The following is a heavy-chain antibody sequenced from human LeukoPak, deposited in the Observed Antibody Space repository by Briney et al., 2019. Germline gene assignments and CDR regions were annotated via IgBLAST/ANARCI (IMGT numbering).Heavy chain of an antibody. CDR1: GFTFSSYG. CDR3: AKEDYDFWSGYQQALDY. D-gene: IGHD3-3*01. V-gene: IGHV3-33*06. CDR2: IWYDGSNK. Sequence: PGRSLRLSCAASGFTFSSYGMHWVRQAPGKGLEWVAVIWYDGSNKYYADSVKGRFTISRDNSKNTLYLQMNSLRAEDTAVYYCAKEDYDFWSGYQQALDYWGQGTLVTVSS. J-gene: IGHJ4*02.